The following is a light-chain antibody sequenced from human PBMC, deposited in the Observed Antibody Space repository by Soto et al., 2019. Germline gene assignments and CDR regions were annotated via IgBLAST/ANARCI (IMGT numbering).Light chain of an antibody. Sequence: DIQMTQSPSTLSASVGDRVTITCRARQNINRWLAWYQQRPGKAPNLLIHKASTLEVGVPSRFSGSASGTEFTLTISSLQAEDVAVYYCQQYYSRPPLTFGGGTRVEIK. J-gene: IGKJ4*01. V-gene: IGKV1-5*03. CDR1: QNINRW. CDR2: KAS. CDR3: QQYYSRPPLT.